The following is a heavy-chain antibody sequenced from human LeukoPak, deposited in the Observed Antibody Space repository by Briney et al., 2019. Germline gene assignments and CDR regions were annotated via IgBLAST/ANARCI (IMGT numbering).Heavy chain of an antibody. CDR2: ISGSGGST. Sequence: PGGSLRLSCAASGFTFGPYTMSWVRQAPGKGLEWVSAISGSGGSTYYADSVKGRFTISRDNSKNTLYLQMNSLRAEDTAVYYCARPTIFGVVTGAFDIWGQGTMVTVSS. D-gene: IGHD3-3*01. V-gene: IGHV3-23*01. CDR1: GFTFGPYT. CDR3: ARPTIFGVVTGAFDI. J-gene: IGHJ3*02.